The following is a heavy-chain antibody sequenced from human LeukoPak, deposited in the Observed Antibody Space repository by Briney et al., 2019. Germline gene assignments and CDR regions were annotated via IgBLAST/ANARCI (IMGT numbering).Heavy chain of an antibody. CDR2: ISSSSSYI. CDR1: GFTFSSYS. D-gene: IGHD2-2*03. V-gene: IGHV3-21*01. Sequence: GGSLRLSCAASGFTFSSYSMNWVRQAPGKGLEWVSSISSSSSYIYYADSVKGRFTISRDSAKNSLYLQMNSLRAEDTAVYYCARAMDIVLDYWGQGTLVTVSS. CDR3: ARAMDIVLDY. J-gene: IGHJ4*02.